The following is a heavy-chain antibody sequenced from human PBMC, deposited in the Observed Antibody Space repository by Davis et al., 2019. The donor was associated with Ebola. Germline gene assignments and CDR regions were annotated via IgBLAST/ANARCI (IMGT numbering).Heavy chain of an antibody. J-gene: IGHJ5*02. CDR1: GFTFSSYS. CDR2: ISSSSSTI. D-gene: IGHD2-2*01. V-gene: IGHV3-48*04. Sequence: GESLKISCAASGFTFSSYSMNWVRQAPGKGLEWVSYISSSSSTIYYADSVKGRFTISRDNAKNSLYLQMNSLRAEDTAIYYCARVKCGSASCVNGDSFDPWGQGTLVTVSS. CDR3: ARVKCGSASCVNGDSFDP.